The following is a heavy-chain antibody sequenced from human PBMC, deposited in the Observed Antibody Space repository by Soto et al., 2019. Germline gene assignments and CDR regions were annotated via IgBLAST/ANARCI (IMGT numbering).Heavy chain of an antibody. D-gene: IGHD6-6*01. CDR3: ARSRDSSSFGSYWFDP. Sequence: QVQLVQSGAEVKKPGSSVKVSCKASGGTFSSYAISWVRQAPGQGLEWMGGIIPIFGTANYAQKFQGRVTITADESTSKAYMELSRLRSEDTAVYYCARSRDSSSFGSYWFDPWGQGTLVTVSS. V-gene: IGHV1-69*01. CDR2: IIPIFGTA. CDR1: GGTFSSYA. J-gene: IGHJ5*02.